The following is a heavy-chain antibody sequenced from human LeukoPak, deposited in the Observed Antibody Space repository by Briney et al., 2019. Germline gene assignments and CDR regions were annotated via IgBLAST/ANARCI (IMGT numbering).Heavy chain of an antibody. V-gene: IGHV3-23*01. Sequence: GGSLRLSCAASGFTFSSYAMIWVRQSPGKALEWVSGISGSGGSTYYADSVKGRFTISRDNSKNTLYLQMNSLRGEDTAVYYCARDKDTAKMFGGQGTLVTVSS. CDR1: GFTFSSYA. CDR2: ISGSGGST. CDR3: ARDKDTAKMF. J-gene: IGHJ4*02. D-gene: IGHD5-18*01.